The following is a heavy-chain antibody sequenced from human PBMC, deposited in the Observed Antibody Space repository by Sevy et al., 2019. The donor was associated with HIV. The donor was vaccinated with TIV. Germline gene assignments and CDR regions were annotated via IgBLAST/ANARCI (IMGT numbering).Heavy chain of an antibody. D-gene: IGHD3-22*01. CDR3: AKGVSSGYYSGFDH. Sequence: GGSLRLSCAASGFTFSSYAMNWVRQAPGKGLEWVSIISGSGGSTYYADYVKGRFTISRDNSKNTLYLQMNSLRAEDTAVYYCAKGVSSGYYSGFDHWGQGTLVAVSS. V-gene: IGHV3-23*01. J-gene: IGHJ5*02. CDR1: GFTFSSYA. CDR2: ISGSGGST.